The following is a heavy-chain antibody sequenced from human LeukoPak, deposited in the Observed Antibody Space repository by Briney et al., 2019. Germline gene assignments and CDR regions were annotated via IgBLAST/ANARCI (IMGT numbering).Heavy chain of an antibody. Sequence: PGGSLRLSCAASGFTFSSYGMHGVRQAPGKGLEWIGNIFYSGSTYYSPSLRSRVTISLDTSRNQFSLKLNSVTAADTAVYYCAKSNGYGLVDIWGQGTMVTVSS. CDR1: GFTFSSYG. CDR3: AKSNGYGLVDI. J-gene: IGHJ3*02. D-gene: IGHD3-10*01. CDR2: IFYSGST. V-gene: IGHV4-39*07.